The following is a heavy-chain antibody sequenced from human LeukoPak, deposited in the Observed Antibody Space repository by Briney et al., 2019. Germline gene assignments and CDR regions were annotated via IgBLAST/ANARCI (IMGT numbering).Heavy chain of an antibody. Sequence: GGSLRLSCAASGFTFSTSSMNWVRQAPGKGLERISYIRGSSTTIYYADSVKGRFTISRDNAKNSVYLQMDSLRAEDTAVYFCARDSRSHCGTAACYGPYFDYWGQGTLVTVSS. CDR3: ARDSRSHCGTAACYGPYFDY. CDR2: IRGSSTTI. D-gene: IGHD2-2*01. CDR1: GFTFSTSS. J-gene: IGHJ4*02. V-gene: IGHV3-48*01.